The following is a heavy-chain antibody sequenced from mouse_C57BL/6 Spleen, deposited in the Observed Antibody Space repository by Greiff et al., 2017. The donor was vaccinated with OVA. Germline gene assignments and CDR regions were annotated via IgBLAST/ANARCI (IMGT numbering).Heavy chain of an antibody. CDR2: INPGSGGT. D-gene: IGHD1-1*01. CDR3: ARGGYYYGSSYYYAMDY. CDR1: GYAFTNYL. J-gene: IGHJ4*01. Sequence: QVQLKQSGAELVRPGTSVKVSCKASGYAFTNYLIEWVKQRPGQGLEWIGVINPGSGGTNYNEKFKGKATLTADKSSSTAYMQLSSLTSEDSAVYFCARGGYYYGSSYYYAMDYWGQGTSVTVSS. V-gene: IGHV1-54*01.